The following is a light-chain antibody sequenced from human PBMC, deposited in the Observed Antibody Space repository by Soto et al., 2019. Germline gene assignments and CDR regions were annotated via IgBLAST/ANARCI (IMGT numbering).Light chain of an antibody. CDR3: SSYTTSSSYV. V-gene: IGLV2-14*01. Sequence: QSVLTQPASVSGSPGQSITISCTGTSSDVGGYIYVSWYQQHPGKAPKLMIYDVTSRPSGVSYRFSGSKSGNTASLTISGLPAEDEADYYCSSYTTSSSYVLGTGTKVTVL. CDR1: SSDVGGYIY. J-gene: IGLJ1*01. CDR2: DVT.